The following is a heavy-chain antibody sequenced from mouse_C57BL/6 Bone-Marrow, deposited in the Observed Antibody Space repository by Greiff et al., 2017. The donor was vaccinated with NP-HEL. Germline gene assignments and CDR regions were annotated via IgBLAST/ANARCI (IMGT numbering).Heavy chain of an antibody. J-gene: IGHJ2*01. CDR1: GFNIKDYY. CDR3: ASAFWGYYFDY. CDR2: IDPEDGET. V-gene: IGHV14-2*01. Sequence: EVQVVESGVELVKPGASVKLSCTASGFNIKDYYMHWVKQRTEQGLEWIGRIDPEDGETKYAPKFQGKATITADTSSNTAYLQLSSLTSEDTAVYYCASAFWGYYFDYWGQGTTLTVSS.